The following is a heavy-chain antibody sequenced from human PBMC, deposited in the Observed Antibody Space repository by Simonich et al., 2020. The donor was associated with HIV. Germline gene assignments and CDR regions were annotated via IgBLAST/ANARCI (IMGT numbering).Heavy chain of an antibody. CDR2: INHSGRT. D-gene: IGHD2-2*01. Sequence: QVQLQQWGAGLLKPSETLSLTCAVYGGPFSGYYWSWIRQPPGKGLEWIGEINHSGRTNYNPSLKSRVTISVDTSKNQFSLKLSSVTAADTAVYYCARGFYQRLYYFDYWGQGTLVTVSS. J-gene: IGHJ4*02. CDR1: GGPFSGYY. CDR3: ARGFYQRLYYFDY. V-gene: IGHV4-34*01.